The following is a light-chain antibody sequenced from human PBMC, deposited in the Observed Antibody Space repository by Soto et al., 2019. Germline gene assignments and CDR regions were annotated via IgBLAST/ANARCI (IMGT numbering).Light chain of an antibody. CDR2: DAS. J-gene: IGKJ4*01. V-gene: IGKV3-11*01. Sequence: DILLTQSPATLSLSRGERATLSCRASPSVGSSLAWFQQKPGQAPRLLIYDASNRATGIPARFSGSGSGTDFTLTISSLEPEDFAVYYCQQRGSWPQLTFGGGTKVEI. CDR3: QQRGSWPQLT. CDR1: PSVGSS.